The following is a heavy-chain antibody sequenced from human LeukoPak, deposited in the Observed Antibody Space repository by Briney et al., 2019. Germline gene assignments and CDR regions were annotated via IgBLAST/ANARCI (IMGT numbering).Heavy chain of an antibody. Sequence: SETLSLTCTVSGGSISSSSYYWGWIRQPPGKGLEWIGSIYHSGSTYYNPSLKSRVTISVDTSKNQFSLKLSSVTAADTAVYYCARADSGSYSYDYWGQGTLVTVSS. J-gene: IGHJ4*02. CDR3: ARADSGSYSYDY. CDR2: IYHSGST. D-gene: IGHD1-26*01. V-gene: IGHV4-39*07. CDR1: GGSISSSSYY.